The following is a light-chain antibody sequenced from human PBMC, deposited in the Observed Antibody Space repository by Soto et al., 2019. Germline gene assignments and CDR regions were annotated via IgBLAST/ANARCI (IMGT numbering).Light chain of an antibody. V-gene: IGKV1-39*01. CDR2: AAS. CDR1: QSVSSD. J-gene: IGKJ5*01. Sequence: DIQMTQSPSSLSASVGDRVTITFRASQSVSSDLNWYQQRAGKPPKLLIYAASSLQSGVPSRFSGSGSGTHFTLTISSLQPEDFATYYCQHIYSIPITFGQGTRLEIK. CDR3: QHIYSIPIT.